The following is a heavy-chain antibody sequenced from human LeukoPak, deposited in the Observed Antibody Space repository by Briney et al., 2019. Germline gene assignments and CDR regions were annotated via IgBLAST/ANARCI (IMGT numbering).Heavy chain of an antibody. D-gene: IGHD6-13*01. V-gene: IGHV1-2*06. CDR3: ARDPGSSWYYYYYGMDV. J-gene: IGHJ6*02. CDR1: GYTYTGYY. CDR2: MNANSGGT. Sequence: ASVRVSCKASGYTYTGYYRHMVRQAAGQGLEWMGRMNANSGGTNYAQKFQGRVTMTRDTSISTAYMELSRLRSDDTAVYYCARDPGSSWYYYYYGMDVWGQGTTVTVSS.